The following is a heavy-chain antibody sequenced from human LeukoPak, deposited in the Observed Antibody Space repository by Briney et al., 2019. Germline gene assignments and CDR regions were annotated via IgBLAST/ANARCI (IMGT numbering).Heavy chain of an antibody. Sequence: SETLSLTCTVSGGSISSGDYYWSWIRQPPGKGLEWIGYIYYSGSTYYNPSLKSRVTISVDTSKNQFSLKLSSVTAADTAVYYCARDRSSSTSGMDDWGQGTTVTVSS. V-gene: IGHV4-30-4*01. CDR1: GGSISSGDYY. CDR3: ARDRSSSTSGMDD. J-gene: IGHJ6*02. D-gene: IGHD2-2*01. CDR2: IYYSGST.